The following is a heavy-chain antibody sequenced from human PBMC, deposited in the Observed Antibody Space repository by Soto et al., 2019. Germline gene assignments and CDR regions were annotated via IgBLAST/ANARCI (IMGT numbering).Heavy chain of an antibody. CDR1: GFTFSSYA. V-gene: IGHV3-30-3*01. J-gene: IGHJ6*02. D-gene: IGHD1-26*01. Sequence: QVQLVESGGGVVQPGRSLRLSCAASGFTFSSYAMHWVRQAPGKGLEWVAVISYDGSNKYYADSVKGRFTISRDNSKNPLYLHMNSLRAEDTAVYYCARTPRGQWELPYYYYGMDVWGQGTTVTVAS. CDR2: ISYDGSNK. CDR3: ARTPRGQWELPYYYYGMDV.